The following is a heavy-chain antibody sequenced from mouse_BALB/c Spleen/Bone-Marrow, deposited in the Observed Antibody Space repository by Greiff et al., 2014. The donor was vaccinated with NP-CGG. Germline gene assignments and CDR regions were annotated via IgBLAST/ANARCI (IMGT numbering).Heavy chain of an antibody. CDR1: GFTLSSFG. J-gene: IGHJ4*01. CDR2: IGSGRSNI. D-gene: IGHD4-1*01. CDR3: VRGERGRRYYYAMDY. Sequence: EVKLVESGGGLVQPGGSRKLTCAASGFTLSSFGMHWVRQAPEKGLEWVAYIGSGRSNIHFADTVNGRFTISRDNPKNSLIQQMTSLRSEDTAMYDCVRGERGRRYYYAMDYWGQGTSVTVSS. V-gene: IGHV5-17*02.